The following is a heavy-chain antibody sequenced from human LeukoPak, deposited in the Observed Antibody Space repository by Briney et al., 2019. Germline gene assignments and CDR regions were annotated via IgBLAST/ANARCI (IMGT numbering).Heavy chain of an antibody. CDR2: INPDSGVT. CDR1: AYIFTIYH. Sequence: ASVKVSCKTSAYIFTIYHIHWVRQAPGQGLEWMAWINPDSGVTKYAQDLQGRVTVARDTSLTTTYMELSTLTSDDPAVYYCALVTSGNWWFDPWGQGTLVTVSS. D-gene: IGHD2-21*02. V-gene: IGHV1-2*02. CDR3: ALVTSGNWWFDP. J-gene: IGHJ5*02.